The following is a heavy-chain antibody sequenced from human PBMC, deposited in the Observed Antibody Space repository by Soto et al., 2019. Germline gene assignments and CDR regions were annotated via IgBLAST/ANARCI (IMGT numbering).Heavy chain of an antibody. D-gene: IGHD1-26*01. Sequence: NPSETLSLTCGVYGGSFNNYYWHWIRQSPGKGLEWIGEIKHNGHTNYNPSLKSRVTISVDTSKNQFSLKLSSLTAADTAFYYCASSYYAQFDYWGQGTLVTVSS. CDR1: GGSFNNYY. J-gene: IGHJ4*02. V-gene: IGHV4-34*01. CDR3: ASSYYAQFDY. CDR2: IKHNGHT.